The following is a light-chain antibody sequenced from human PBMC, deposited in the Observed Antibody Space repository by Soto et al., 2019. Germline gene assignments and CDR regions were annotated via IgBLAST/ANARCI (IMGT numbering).Light chain of an antibody. J-gene: IGKJ1*01. Sequence: DIQMTQSPSTLSASVGDRVTITCRASQSISSWLAWYQQKPGKVPKLLIYKASTLENGVTSRFSGSESGTEFTLTINSLQPDDLATYYCEQYKGYPWTFGQGTKVEIK. CDR1: QSISSW. V-gene: IGKV1-5*03. CDR3: EQYKGYPWT. CDR2: KAS.